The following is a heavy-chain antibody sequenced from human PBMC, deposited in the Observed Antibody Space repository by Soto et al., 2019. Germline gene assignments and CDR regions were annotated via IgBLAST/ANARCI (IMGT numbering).Heavy chain of an antibody. Sequence: GGSLRLSCAASGFTFSSYGMHWVRQAPGKGLEWVTGILYDGSDKYYADSVKGRFTISRENSKNTLYLQMNSLRTGDSAVYYCAKEGGGCGDFVNHWGQGTTVTVYS. CDR1: GFTFSSYG. J-gene: IGHJ4*02. CDR3: AKEGGGCGDFVNH. CDR2: ILYDGSDK. V-gene: IGHV3-30*18. D-gene: IGHD3-10*01.